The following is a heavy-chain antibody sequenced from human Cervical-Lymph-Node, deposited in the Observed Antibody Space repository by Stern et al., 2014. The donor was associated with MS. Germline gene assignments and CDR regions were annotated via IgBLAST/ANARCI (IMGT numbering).Heavy chain of an antibody. Sequence: VQLVDSGDEVKKPGSSVKVSCKASGGTFSDHAFSWVRQAPGQGLEWMGGIIPLFGGTDYAQRFQGRVTITADELTTTVYMELSSLRSEDTAVYYCARGAYCGGDCYWGWFDPWGQGTLVTVSS. CDR2: IIPLFGGT. D-gene: IGHD2-21*02. CDR3: ARGAYCGGDCYWGWFDP. V-gene: IGHV1-69*01. J-gene: IGHJ5*02. CDR1: GGTFSDHA.